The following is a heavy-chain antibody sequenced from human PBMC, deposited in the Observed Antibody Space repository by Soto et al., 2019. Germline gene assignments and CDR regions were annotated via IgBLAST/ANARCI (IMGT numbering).Heavy chain of an antibody. V-gene: IGHV4-61*01. D-gene: IGHD3-3*01. Sequence: SETLSLTCTVSGGYVSSGSCYWSWIRQPPGEGLEWIGYIYYSGSTNYNPSLNSRVTISVDTPKNQFSLKLSSVTAADTAVYYCARLQPRGPLRILEWPIRNYFDYWGQGTLVTVPS. J-gene: IGHJ4*02. CDR3: ARLQPRGPLRILEWPIRNYFDY. CDR1: GGYVSSGSCY. CDR2: IYYSGST.